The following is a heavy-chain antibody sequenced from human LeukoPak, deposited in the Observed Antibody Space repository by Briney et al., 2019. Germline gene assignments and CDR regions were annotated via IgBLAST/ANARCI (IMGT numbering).Heavy chain of an antibody. Sequence: SETLSLTCTVSRGSISNFYWSWIRQPAGKGLEWIGHIYTRGTTNYNPSLKSRVTMSVDTSKNQFSLRLSSVTAADTAVYYCARGRLPADGKYYFDYWGQGTLVTVSS. D-gene: IGHD6-13*01. CDR3: ARGRLPADGKYYFDY. CDR2: IYTRGTT. CDR1: RGSISNFY. J-gene: IGHJ4*02. V-gene: IGHV4-4*07.